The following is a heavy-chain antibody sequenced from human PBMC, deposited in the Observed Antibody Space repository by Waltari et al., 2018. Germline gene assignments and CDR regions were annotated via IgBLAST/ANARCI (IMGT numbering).Heavy chain of an antibody. V-gene: IGHV4-39*07. D-gene: IGHD2-15*01. Sequence: QLQLQESGPGLVKPSETLSLTCTVSGGSISSSSYYWGWIRQPPGKGLEWIGSIYYSGSTYYNPSLKSRVTISVDTSKNQFSLKLSSVTAADTAVDYCARGVVVAVYYYYGMDVWGQGTTVTVSS. CDR3: ARGVVVAVYYYYGMDV. CDR2: IYYSGST. J-gene: IGHJ6*02. CDR1: GGSISSSSYY.